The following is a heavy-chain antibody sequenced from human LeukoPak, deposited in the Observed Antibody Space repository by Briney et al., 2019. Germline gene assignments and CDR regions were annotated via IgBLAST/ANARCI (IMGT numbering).Heavy chain of an antibody. V-gene: IGHV3-7*01. J-gene: IGHJ4*02. CDR3: ARDFRVEHIVVVPAAMPANSSSWPLDY. D-gene: IGHD2-2*01. Sequence: GGSLRLSRAASGFTFSSYWMSWVRQAPGKGLEWVANIKQDGSEKYYVDSVKGRFTISRDNAKNSLYLQMNSLRAEDTAVYYCARDFRVEHIVVVPAAMPANSSSWPLDYWGQGTLVTVSS. CDR2: IKQDGSEK. CDR1: GFTFSSYW.